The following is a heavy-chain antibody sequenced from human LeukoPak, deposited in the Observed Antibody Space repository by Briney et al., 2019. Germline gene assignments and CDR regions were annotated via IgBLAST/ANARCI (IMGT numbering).Heavy chain of an antibody. J-gene: IGHJ4*02. CDR2: IYYSGST. CDR3: ARALDCSGGSRYFDY. CDR1: GGSISSYY. Sequence: NPSETLSLTCTVSGGSISSYYWSWIRQPPGKGLEWVGYIYYSGSTNYNPSLKSRVTISVDTSKNQFSLKLSSVTAADTAVYYCARALDCSGGSRYFDYWGQGTLVTVSS. V-gene: IGHV4-59*01. D-gene: IGHD2-15*01.